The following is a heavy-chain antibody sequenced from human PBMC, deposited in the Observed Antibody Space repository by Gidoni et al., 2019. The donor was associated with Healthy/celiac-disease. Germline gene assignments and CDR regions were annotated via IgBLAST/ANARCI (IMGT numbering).Heavy chain of an antibody. J-gene: IGHJ1*01. Sequence: QVQLVESGGGVVQPGRSLRVTWAASGFTFSSYGMHWVRPAPGKGLEGVAVISYDGSNKYYADSVKGRFPISRDNSKNTLYLQMNSLRAEDPAVYYCAKDWGDGIDGFQHWGQGTLVTVSS. D-gene: IGHD3-16*01. CDR2: ISYDGSNK. V-gene: IGHV3-30*18. CDR3: AKDWGDGIDGFQH. CDR1: GFTFSSYG.